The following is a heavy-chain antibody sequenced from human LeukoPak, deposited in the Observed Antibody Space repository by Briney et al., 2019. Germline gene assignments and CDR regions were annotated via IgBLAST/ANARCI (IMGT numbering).Heavy chain of an antibody. Sequence: SGTLSLTCAVYGGSFSGYYWSWIRQPPGKGLEWIGEINHSGSTNYNPSLKSRVTISVDTSKNQFSLKLSSVTAADTAVYYCASFRFWSGFNWGQGTLVTVSS. CDR1: GGSFSGYY. J-gene: IGHJ4*02. D-gene: IGHD3-3*01. V-gene: IGHV4-34*01. CDR2: INHSGST. CDR3: ASFRFWSGFN.